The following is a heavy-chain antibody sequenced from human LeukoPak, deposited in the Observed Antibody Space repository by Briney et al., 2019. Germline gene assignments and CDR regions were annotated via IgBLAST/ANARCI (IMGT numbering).Heavy chain of an antibody. J-gene: IGHJ4*02. CDR1: GCTFSSYA. CDR3: ARGWSTVTTFDY. V-gene: IGHV3-30-3*01. D-gene: IGHD4-17*01. Sequence: PGGSLRLSCAASGCTFSSYAMHWVRQAPGKGLEWVAVISYDGSNKYYADSVKGRFTISRDNSKNTLYLQMNSLRAVDTAVYYCARGWSTVTTFDYWGQGTLVTVSS. CDR2: ISYDGSNK.